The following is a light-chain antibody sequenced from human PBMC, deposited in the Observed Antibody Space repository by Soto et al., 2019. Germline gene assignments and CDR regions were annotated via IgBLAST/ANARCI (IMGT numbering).Light chain of an antibody. CDR1: QTIIGNY. V-gene: IGKV3-20*01. CDR2: GAS. CDR3: EKHVNSVYI. J-gene: IGKJ2*01. Sequence: ESVLTQSPGTLSLSPGERATLSCRASQTIIGNYLAWYQQKPGQAPRLLIYGASNRATGVPDRFSGSYSGTDFSLTITRLEPEDFAVYYCEKHVNSVYIFGQGTRLEIK.